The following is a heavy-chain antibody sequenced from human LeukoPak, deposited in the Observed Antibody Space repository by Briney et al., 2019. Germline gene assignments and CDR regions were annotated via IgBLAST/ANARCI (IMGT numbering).Heavy chain of an antibody. V-gene: IGHV4-39*07. CDR2: IYYSGST. D-gene: IGHD6-19*01. Sequence: SETLSLTCTVSGGSISSSSYYWGWIRQPPGKGLEWIGSIYYSGSTYYNPSLKSRVTISVDTSKNQFSLKLSSVTAADTAVYYCAMALAVAGKYWYFDLWGRGTLVTVSS. J-gene: IGHJ2*01. CDR1: GGSISSSSYY. CDR3: AMALAVAGKYWYFDL.